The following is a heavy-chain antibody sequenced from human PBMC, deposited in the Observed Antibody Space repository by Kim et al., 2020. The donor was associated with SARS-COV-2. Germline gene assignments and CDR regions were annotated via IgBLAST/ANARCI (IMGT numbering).Heavy chain of an antibody. D-gene: IGHD6-13*01. Sequence: SETLSLTCTVSGGSISSYYWSWIRQPPGKGLEWIGYIYYSGSTNYNPSLKSRVTISVDTSKNQFSLKLSSVTAADTAVYYCARDMGYSSNRGPEYYFDYWGQGTLVTVSS. J-gene: IGHJ4*02. CDR3: ARDMGYSSNRGPEYYFDY. V-gene: IGHV4-59*01. CDR1: GGSISSYY. CDR2: IYYSGST.